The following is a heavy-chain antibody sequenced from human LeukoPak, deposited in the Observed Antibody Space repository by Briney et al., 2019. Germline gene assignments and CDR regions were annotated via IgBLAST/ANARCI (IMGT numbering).Heavy chain of an antibody. V-gene: IGHV5-51*01. Sequence: GESLKISCKGSGYSFTSYWIGWVRQMPGKGLEWMGIIYPGDSDTRYSPSFQGQVTISAEKSISTAYLQWSSLKASDTAIYYCARHRKGVHGAFDYWGQGTLVTVSS. D-gene: IGHD1-1*01. CDR2: IYPGDSDT. CDR1: GYSFTSYW. J-gene: IGHJ4*02. CDR3: ARHRKGVHGAFDY.